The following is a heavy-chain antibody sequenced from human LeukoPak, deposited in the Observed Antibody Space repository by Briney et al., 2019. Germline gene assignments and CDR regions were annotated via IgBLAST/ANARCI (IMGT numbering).Heavy chain of an antibody. D-gene: IGHD3-3*01. Sequence: SETLSLTCAVYGGSFSGYYWSWIRQPPGKGLEWIGEINHSGSTNYNPSRKSRVTISVDTSKNQFSLKLSSVTAADTAVYYCARQFWSGYYLYYFDYWGQGTLVTVSS. J-gene: IGHJ4*02. V-gene: IGHV4-34*01. CDR3: ARQFWSGYYLYYFDY. CDR2: INHSGST. CDR1: GGSFSGYY.